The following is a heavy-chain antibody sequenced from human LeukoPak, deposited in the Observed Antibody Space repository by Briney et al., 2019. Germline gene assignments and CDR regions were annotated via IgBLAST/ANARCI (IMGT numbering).Heavy chain of an antibody. J-gene: IGHJ4*02. Sequence: ASVKVSCKASGYTFTSYYMHWVRQAPGQGLEWMGIINPSGGSTSYAQKFQGRVTMTRDMSTSTVYMELSSLRSDDTAVYYCARDSFPSSGYYNPNYCFDYWGQGTLVTVSS. CDR3: ARDSFPSSGYYNPNYCFDY. V-gene: IGHV1-46*01. D-gene: IGHD3-3*01. CDR2: INPSGGST. CDR1: GYTFTSYY.